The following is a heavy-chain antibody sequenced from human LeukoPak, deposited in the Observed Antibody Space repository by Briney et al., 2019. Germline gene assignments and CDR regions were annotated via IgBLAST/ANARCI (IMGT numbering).Heavy chain of an antibody. CDR1: GFTFSSYG. D-gene: IGHD6-19*01. Sequence: PGRSLRLSCAASGFTFSSYGMHWVRQAPGKGLEWVAVIWYDGSNKYYADSVKGRFTISRDNSKNTLYLQMNSLRAEDTAVYYCARDRSRQWLVTGSEGSWFDPWGQGTLVTVSS. V-gene: IGHV3-33*01. CDR3: ARDRSRQWLVTGSEGSWFDP. CDR2: IWYDGSNK. J-gene: IGHJ5*02.